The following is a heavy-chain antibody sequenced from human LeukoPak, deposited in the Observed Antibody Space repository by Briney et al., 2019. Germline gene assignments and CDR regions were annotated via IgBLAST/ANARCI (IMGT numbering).Heavy chain of an antibody. CDR3: ARDPGYCSSTSCHSYYYGMDV. D-gene: IGHD2-2*01. J-gene: IGHJ6*02. V-gene: IGHV3-30-3*01. Sequence: GGSLRLSCAASGFTFSSYAMHRVRQAPGKGLEWVAVISYDGSNKYYADSVKGRFTISRDNSKNTLYLQMNSLRAEDTAVYYCARDPGYCSSTSCHSYYYGMDVWGQGTTVTVSS. CDR2: ISYDGSNK. CDR1: GFTFSSYA.